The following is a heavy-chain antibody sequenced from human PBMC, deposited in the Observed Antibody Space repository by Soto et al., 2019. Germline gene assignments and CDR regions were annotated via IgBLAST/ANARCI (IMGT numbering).Heavy chain of an antibody. D-gene: IGHD3-16*01. CDR1: GDSITRGAYY. J-gene: IGHJ5*02. V-gene: IGHV4-31*03. Sequence: SETLSLTCTVSGDSITRGAYYWTWIRQHPGKGLEWIGYISSTGRTHYNPSLKSRLSISLDTSENQFSLKLTSVTAADTAIYYCARARQYYDCELDPWGQGTLVTVSS. CDR3: ARARQYYDCELDP. CDR2: ISSTGRT.